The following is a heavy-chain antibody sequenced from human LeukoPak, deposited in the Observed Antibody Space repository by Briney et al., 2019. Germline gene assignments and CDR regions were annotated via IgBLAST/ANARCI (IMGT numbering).Heavy chain of an antibody. V-gene: IGHV3-66*01. CDR3: ARDVPYDSSGSPGAFDI. J-gene: IGHJ3*02. Sequence: GGSLRLSCAAPGFIVSSNYMSWVRQAPGKGLEWVSVIYSGGSTYYADSVKGRFTISRDNSKNTLYLQMNSLRAEDTAVYYCARDVPYDSSGSPGAFDIWGQGTMVTVSS. D-gene: IGHD3-22*01. CDR1: GFIVSSNY. CDR2: IYSGGST.